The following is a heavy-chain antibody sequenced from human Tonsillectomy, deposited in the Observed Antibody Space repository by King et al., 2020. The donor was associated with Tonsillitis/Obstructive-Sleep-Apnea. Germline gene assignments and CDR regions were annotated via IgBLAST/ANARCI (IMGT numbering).Heavy chain of an antibody. CDR3: ASIYYYDSSGYDPPFDY. Sequence: QLVQSGAEVKKPGSSVKVSCKASGGTFSSYAISWVRQAPGQGLEWMGGIIPIFVTANYAQKFQGRVTITADESTSTAYMELSSLRSEDTAVYYCASIYYYDSSGYDPPFDYWGQGTLVTVSS. D-gene: IGHD3-22*01. V-gene: IGHV1-69*01. CDR2: IIPIFVTA. J-gene: IGHJ4*02. CDR1: GGTFSSYA.